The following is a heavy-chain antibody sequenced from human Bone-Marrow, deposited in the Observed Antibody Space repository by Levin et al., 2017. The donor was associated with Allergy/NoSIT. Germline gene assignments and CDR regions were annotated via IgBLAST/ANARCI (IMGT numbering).Heavy chain of an antibody. CDR3: AKDGDFWSGYSHPAHDGMDV. V-gene: IGHV3-30*18. CDR1: GFTFSSYG. CDR2: ISYDGSNK. Sequence: GGSLRLSCAASGFTFSSYGMHWVRQAPGKGLEWVAVISYDGSNKYYADSVKGRFTISRDNSKNTLYLQMNSLRAEDTAVYYCAKDGDFWSGYSHPAHDGMDVWGQGTTVTVSS. J-gene: IGHJ6*02. D-gene: IGHD3-3*01.